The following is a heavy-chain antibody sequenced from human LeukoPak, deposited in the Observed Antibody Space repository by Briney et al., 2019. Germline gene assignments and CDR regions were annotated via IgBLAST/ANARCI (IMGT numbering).Heavy chain of an antibody. CDR2: ISSSSSHA. CDR3: ARLNDSGSNYCDY. Sequence: PGGSLRLACAASGFTFSDYYMSWIRQAPGKGLEWVSYISSSSSHANYADSVKGRFTISRDNAKNSLYLQMNSLRAEDTAVYYCARLNDSGSNYCDYWGQGTLATVSP. J-gene: IGHJ4*02. D-gene: IGHD3-10*01. V-gene: IGHV3-11*03. CDR1: GFTFSDYY.